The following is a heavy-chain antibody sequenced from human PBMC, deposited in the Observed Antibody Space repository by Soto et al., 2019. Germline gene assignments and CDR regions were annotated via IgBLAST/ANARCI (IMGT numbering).Heavy chain of an antibody. Sequence: GESLKISCAASGFTFSSYAMHWVRQAPGKGLEWVAVISYDGSNKYYADSVKGRFTISRDNSKNTLYLQMNSLRAEDTAVYYCAREIVVVPAAINAFDIWGQGTMVTVSS. CDR2: ISYDGSNK. CDR1: GFTFSSYA. J-gene: IGHJ3*02. CDR3: AREIVVVPAAINAFDI. D-gene: IGHD2-2*02. V-gene: IGHV3-30-3*01.